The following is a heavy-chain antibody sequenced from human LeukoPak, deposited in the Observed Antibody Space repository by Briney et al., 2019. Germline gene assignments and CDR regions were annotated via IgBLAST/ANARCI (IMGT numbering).Heavy chain of an antibody. Sequence: PGGSLRLSCAASGFTFSSYSMNWVRQAPGKGLEWVSSISSSSSYIYYADSVKGRFTISRDNAKNSLYLQMNSLRAEDAAVYYCARGWEWLYLFDYWGQGTLVTVSS. J-gene: IGHJ4*02. CDR3: ARGWEWLYLFDY. CDR2: ISSSSSYI. CDR1: GFTFSSYS. V-gene: IGHV3-21*01. D-gene: IGHD3-3*01.